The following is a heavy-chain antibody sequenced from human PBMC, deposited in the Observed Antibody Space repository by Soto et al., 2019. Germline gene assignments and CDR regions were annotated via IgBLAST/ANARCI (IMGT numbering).Heavy chain of an antibody. CDR1: GDTFNDLT. CDR3: ASGKTQMTQDRMGFYYYMDV. CDR2: VIPLLDAS. Sequence: QVQLVQSGAEVKKPGSSVKISCTASGDTFNDLTFTWVRRAPGQGLEWMGRVIPLLDASNYAEKFQDRVTITADKSTNTAYMELSGLKSEDSAIYYCASGKTQMTQDRMGFYYYMDVWGKGTTVTVSS. V-gene: IGHV1-69*08. D-gene: IGHD1-26*01. J-gene: IGHJ6*03.